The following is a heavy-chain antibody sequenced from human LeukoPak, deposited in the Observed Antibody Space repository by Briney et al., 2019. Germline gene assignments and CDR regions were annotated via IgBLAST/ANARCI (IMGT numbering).Heavy chain of an antibody. Sequence: GASVRVSCKASGYTFTRYYMHWVRQAPGQGVEGMGWSNPNSGGTNDAQKCQGRGTMTRDTPISTAYMEMRKQRSHDTAVYYCARGVSGSRRGYDILPGQDYWGQGTLVTVSS. CDR2: SNPNSGGT. CDR1: GYTFTRYY. D-gene: IGHD3-9*01. V-gene: IGHV1-2*02. J-gene: IGHJ4*02. CDR3: ARGVSGSRRGYDILPGQDY.